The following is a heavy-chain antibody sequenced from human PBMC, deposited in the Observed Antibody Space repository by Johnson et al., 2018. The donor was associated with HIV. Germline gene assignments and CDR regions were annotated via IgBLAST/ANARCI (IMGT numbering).Heavy chain of an antibody. Sequence: QVQLVESGGGLVKPGGSLRLSCVASGFTVSTNYMSWVRQAPGKGLEWVSYISSSGSTIYYADSVKGRFTISRDNAKNSLYLQMNSLRAEDTAVYYCSRDAGGGRIVVDYDAFDIWGQGTMVTVSS. D-gene: IGHD3-22*01. J-gene: IGHJ3*02. CDR1: GFTVSTNY. V-gene: IGHV3-11*04. CDR2: ISSSGSTI. CDR3: SRDAGGGRIVVDYDAFDI.